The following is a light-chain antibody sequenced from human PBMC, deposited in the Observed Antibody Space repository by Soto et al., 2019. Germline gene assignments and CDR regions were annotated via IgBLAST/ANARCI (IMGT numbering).Light chain of an antibody. CDR2: GAS. V-gene: IGKV3-20*01. Sequence: EIVVTQSPGTLCLSPGERATLSCRASQSVAGGSLAWYQHIPGQAPRLLIYGASRRATGSPDRFSGSGSGTDFTLTITRLEPEDFAVYYSQVYGSSPGTFGQGTKVEIK. CDR3: QVYGSSPGT. J-gene: IGKJ1*01. CDR1: QSVAGGS.